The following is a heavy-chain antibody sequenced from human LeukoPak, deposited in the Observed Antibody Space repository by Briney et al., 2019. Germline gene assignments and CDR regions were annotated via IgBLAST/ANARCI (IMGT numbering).Heavy chain of an antibody. V-gene: IGHV3-23*01. CDR1: GFTFRSYE. Sequence: GGSLRLSCAASGFTFRSYEMYWVRQAPGKGLEWVSGISPSGGITYYTDSVKGRFTISRDNSKNTVSLQMNSLRGDDTAVYYCAKDDAWGRYKDWGQGTLVTVSS. CDR2: ISPSGGIT. J-gene: IGHJ1*01. D-gene: IGHD3-16*01. CDR3: AKDDAWGRYKD.